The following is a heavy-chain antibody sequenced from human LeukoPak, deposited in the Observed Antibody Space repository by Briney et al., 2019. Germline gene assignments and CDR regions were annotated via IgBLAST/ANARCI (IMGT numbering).Heavy chain of an antibody. CDR3: AKEETYNAFDI. D-gene: IGHD2-2*02. CDR2: TSYDGSDK. Sequence: GGSLRLSCAASGFTFSSYGMHWVRQAPGKGLEWVAVTSYDGSDKYCADSVKGRYTISRDNSKNTLYLQMSSLRAEDTAVYYCAKEETYNAFDIWGQGTMVTVSS. CDR1: GFTFSSYG. V-gene: IGHV3-30*18. J-gene: IGHJ3*02.